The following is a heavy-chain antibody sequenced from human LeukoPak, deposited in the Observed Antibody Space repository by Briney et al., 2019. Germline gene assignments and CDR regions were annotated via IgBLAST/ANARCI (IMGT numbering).Heavy chain of an antibody. CDR2: IYYSGST. J-gene: IGHJ4*02. Sequence: SETLSLTCTVSGGSVSSGSYYWSWIRQPPGKGLEWIGYIYYSGSTNYNPSLKSRVTISVDTSKNQFSLKLSSVTAADTAVYYCARGGGGYYFDYWGQGTLVTVSS. CDR1: GGSVSSGSYY. V-gene: IGHV4-61*01. CDR3: ARGGGGYYFDY. D-gene: IGHD3-16*01.